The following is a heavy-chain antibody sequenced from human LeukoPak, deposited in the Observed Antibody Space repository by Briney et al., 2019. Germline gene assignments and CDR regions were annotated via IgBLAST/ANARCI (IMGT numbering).Heavy chain of an antibody. Sequence: PSQTLSLTCTVSGGSISSGGYYWSWIRQPPGKGLEWIGYIYHSGSTYYNPSLKSRVTISVDRSKNQFSLKLSSVTAADTAVYYCARGPYFDSWSGYPYFDYWGQGTLVTVSS. CDR2: IYHSGST. J-gene: IGHJ4*02. D-gene: IGHD3-3*01. CDR3: ARGPYFDSWSGYPYFDY. V-gene: IGHV4-30-2*01. CDR1: GGSISSGGYY.